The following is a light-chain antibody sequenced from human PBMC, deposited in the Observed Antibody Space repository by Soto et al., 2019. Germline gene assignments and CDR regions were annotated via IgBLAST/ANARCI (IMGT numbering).Light chain of an antibody. J-gene: IGLJ2*01. CDR1: SSNIGAGYD. CDR2: GNS. V-gene: IGLV1-40*01. Sequence: QSVLTQPPSVSGAPGQRVTISCTGSSSNIGAGYDVHWYQQLPGTAPKLLIYGNSNPPPGVPDRFSGSKSGTAASPAITRLRAEVEADYYCQSFDSRVSGSVFGGGTQLPVL. CDR3: QSFDSRVSGSV.